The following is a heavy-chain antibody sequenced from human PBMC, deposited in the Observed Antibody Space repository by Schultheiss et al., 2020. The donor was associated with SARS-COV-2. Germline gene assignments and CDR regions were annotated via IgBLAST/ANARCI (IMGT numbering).Heavy chain of an antibody. J-gene: IGHJ6*02. CDR1: GGIFSSYA. CDR3: ARGKGQIFGVVTSCYYGMDV. V-gene: IGHV1-69*06. CDR2: IIPIFGTA. Sequence: SVKVSCKSSGGIFSSYAISWVRQAPGQGLEWMGGIIPIFGTANYAQKFQGRVTITADKSTSTAYMELSSLRSEDTAVYYCARGKGQIFGVVTSCYYGMDVWGHGTTVTVSS. D-gene: IGHD3-3*01.